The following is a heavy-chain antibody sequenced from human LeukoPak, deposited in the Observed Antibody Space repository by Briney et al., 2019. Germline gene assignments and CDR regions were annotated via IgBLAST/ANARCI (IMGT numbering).Heavy chain of an antibody. CDR2: ISGSGGST. Sequence: GSLRLSCAASGFTFSSYAMSWVRQAPGKELEWVSAISGSGGSTYYADSVKGRFTISRDNSKNTLYLQMNSLRAEDTAVYYCAKEGNILTGYTYFDYWGQGTLVTVSS. D-gene: IGHD3-9*01. J-gene: IGHJ4*02. CDR1: GFTFSSYA. V-gene: IGHV3-23*01. CDR3: AKEGNILTGYTYFDY.